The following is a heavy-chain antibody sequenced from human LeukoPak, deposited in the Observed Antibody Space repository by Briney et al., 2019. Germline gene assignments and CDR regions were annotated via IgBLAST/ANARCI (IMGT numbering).Heavy chain of an antibody. CDR2: ISRSGTTT. Sequence: GGSLRLSCAAAGFTFSGYEMNWVRQPPGKGLEWVAYISRSGTTTLYADSVRGRFTISRDNAKNPLYLLMNSLRAEDTAVYYCARYCAGDCYKGMDVWGQGTTVTVSS. CDR1: GFTFSGYE. V-gene: IGHV3-48*03. J-gene: IGHJ6*02. D-gene: IGHD2-21*02. CDR3: ARYCAGDCYKGMDV.